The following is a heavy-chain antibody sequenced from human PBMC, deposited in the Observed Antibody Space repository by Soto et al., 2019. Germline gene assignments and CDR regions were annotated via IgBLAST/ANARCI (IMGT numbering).Heavy chain of an antibody. CDR2: ISSSSSTI. CDR3: ARAGIAARRSDPFDY. D-gene: IGHD6-6*01. J-gene: IGHJ4*02. CDR1: GFTFSSYS. V-gene: IGHV3-48*01. Sequence: GGSLRLSCAASGFTFSSYSMNWVRQAPGKGLEWVSYISSSSSTIYYADSVKGRFTISRDNAKNSLYLQMNSLRAEDTAVDYCARAGIAARRSDPFDYWGQGTLVTVSS.